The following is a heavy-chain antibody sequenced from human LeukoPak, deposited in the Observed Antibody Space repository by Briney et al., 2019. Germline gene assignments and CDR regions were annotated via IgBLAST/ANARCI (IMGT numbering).Heavy chain of an antibody. CDR1: GFTFNNYG. D-gene: IGHD3-10*01. Sequence: GGSLRLSCSASGFTFNNYGMHWVRQAPGKGLVWVSRINSDGSSTNYADSVKGRFTISRDNAKNTLHLQMNSLRAEDTAVYYCARGARGSGTASDYWGQGTLVTVSS. J-gene: IGHJ4*02. V-gene: IGHV3-74*01. CDR3: ARGARGSGTASDY. CDR2: INSDGSST.